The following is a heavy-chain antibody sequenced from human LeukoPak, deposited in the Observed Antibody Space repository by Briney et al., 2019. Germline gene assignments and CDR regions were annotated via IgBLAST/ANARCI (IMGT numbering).Heavy chain of an antibody. CDR3: ARGRGLITSSFDY. D-gene: IGHD1-14*01. CDR1: GGSFSGYY. V-gene: IGHV4-34*01. Sequence: PSETLSLXCAVYGGSFSGYYWSWIRQPPGKGLEWIGEINHSGSTNYNPSLKSRVTISVDTSKNQFSLKLSSVTAADTAVYYCARGRGLITSSFDYWGQGTLVTVSS. CDR2: INHSGST. J-gene: IGHJ4*02.